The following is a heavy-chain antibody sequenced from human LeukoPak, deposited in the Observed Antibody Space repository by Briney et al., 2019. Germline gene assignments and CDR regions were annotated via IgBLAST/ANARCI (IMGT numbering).Heavy chain of an antibody. Sequence: GSVMVSCTASGYTFTGYYMHWVRQAPGQGLEWMGWINPNSGCTNYAQKFQGRVTMIRDNTISTAYMQLSRLRSDDTAVDYCSAAVTGDYFDFWGQGTLVTVSS. J-gene: IGHJ4*02. CDR2: INPNSGCT. CDR1: GYTFTGYY. V-gene: IGHV1-2*02. CDR3: SAAVTGDYFDF. D-gene: IGHD6-19*01.